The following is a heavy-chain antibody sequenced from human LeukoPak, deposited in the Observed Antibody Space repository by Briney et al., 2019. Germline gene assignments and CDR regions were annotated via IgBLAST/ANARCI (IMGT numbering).Heavy chain of an antibody. V-gene: IGHV3-23*01. J-gene: IGHJ3*01. D-gene: IGHD5-24*01. CDR1: GFTFSVAA. CDR2: IGASWEST. Sequence: GGSLRLSCAASGFTFSVAAMTWGRQAAGKGLEWVSLIGASWESTYYADSLKRRFPISRDNSKITLSLHMNTLRAEDGVIYVCAKDVQLSTWGLGTMVTVSS. CDR3: AKDVQLST.